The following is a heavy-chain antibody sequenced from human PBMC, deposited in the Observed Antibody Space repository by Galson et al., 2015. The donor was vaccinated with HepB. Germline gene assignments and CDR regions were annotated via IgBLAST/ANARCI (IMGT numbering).Heavy chain of an antibody. Sequence: SLRLSCAASGFTFSSYGMHWVRQAPGKGLEWVAVISYDGSNKYYADSVKGRFTISRDNSKNTLYLQMNSLRAEDTAVYYCAKDLEPIAVAGPDYWGQGTLVTVSS. CDR2: ISYDGSNK. D-gene: IGHD6-19*01. CDR1: GFTFSSYG. J-gene: IGHJ4*02. V-gene: IGHV3-30*18. CDR3: AKDLEPIAVAGPDY.